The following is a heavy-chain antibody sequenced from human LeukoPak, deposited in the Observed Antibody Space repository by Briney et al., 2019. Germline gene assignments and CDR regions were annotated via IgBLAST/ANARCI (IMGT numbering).Heavy chain of an antibody. V-gene: IGHV4-4*02. J-gene: IGHJ6*03. Sequence: SETLSLTCAVSGGSLSTTSWWVWLRPPPGKGLEWIGEVYHSGGGNKNYNPFLKSRATISVDTSKNQFSLKLSSVTAADTAVYYCARVPRGYSYGPRYMDVWGKGTTVTVSS. CDR3: ARVPRGYSYGPRYMDV. CDR1: GGSLSTTSW. D-gene: IGHD5-18*01. CDR2: VYHSGGGNK.